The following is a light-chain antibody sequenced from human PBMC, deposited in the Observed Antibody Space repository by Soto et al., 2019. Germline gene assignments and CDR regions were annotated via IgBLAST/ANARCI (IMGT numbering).Light chain of an antibody. Sequence: QSVLTQPPSASGTPGQRVTISCSGSGSNIGSNYVYWYQQLPGTAPKVLVYRNSQRPSGVPDRFSASKSGTSASLAISRLRSEDVADYYCAAWDDSLSGLVVFGGGTKLTVL. CDR1: GSNIGSNY. J-gene: IGLJ2*01. CDR2: RNS. CDR3: AAWDDSLSGLVV. V-gene: IGLV1-47*01.